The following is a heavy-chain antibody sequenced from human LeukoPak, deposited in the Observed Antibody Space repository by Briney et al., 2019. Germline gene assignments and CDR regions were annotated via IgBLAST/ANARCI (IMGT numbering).Heavy chain of an antibody. CDR1: GGSISSYY. J-gene: IGHJ4*02. V-gene: IGHV4-59*01. CDR3: ARVGEGVYFDWLPIDY. CDR2: IYYSGST. Sequence: PSETLSLTCTVSGGSISSYYWSWIRQPPGEGLEWIGYIYYSGSTNYNPSLESRVTISVDTSNNQFSLKLSAVAAADTAVYYCARVGEGVYFDWLPIDYWGQGTLVTVSS. D-gene: IGHD3-9*01.